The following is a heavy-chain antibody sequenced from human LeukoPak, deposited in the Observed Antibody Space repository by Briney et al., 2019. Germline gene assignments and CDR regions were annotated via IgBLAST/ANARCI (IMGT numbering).Heavy chain of an antibody. CDR1: GGSISSGDYY. V-gene: IGHV4-31*03. Sequence: PSQTLSLTCTVSGGSISSGDYYWSWIRQHPGKGLEWIGYIYFSGCTYYKPSLKSRVTISVDTSKNQFSLKLSSVTAADTAVYYCAGVVPAAKARLAFDIWGQGTMVTVSS. D-gene: IGHD2-2*01. CDR2: IYFSGCT. CDR3: AGVVPAAKARLAFDI. J-gene: IGHJ3*02.